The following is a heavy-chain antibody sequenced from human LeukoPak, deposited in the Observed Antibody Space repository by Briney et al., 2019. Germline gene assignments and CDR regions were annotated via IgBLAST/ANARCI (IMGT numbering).Heavy chain of an antibody. J-gene: IGHJ6*02. V-gene: IGHV1-69*01. D-gene: IGHD3-10*01. Sequence: SVKVSCKASGGTFSSYAISWVRQAPGQGLEWMGGIIPIFGTANYAQKFQGRVTITADESTSTAYMELSSLRSEDTAVYYCAGGRGGSGSSFYYYYGMDVWGQGTTVTVSS. CDR1: GGTFSSYA. CDR2: IIPIFGTA. CDR3: AGGRGGSGSSFYYYYGMDV.